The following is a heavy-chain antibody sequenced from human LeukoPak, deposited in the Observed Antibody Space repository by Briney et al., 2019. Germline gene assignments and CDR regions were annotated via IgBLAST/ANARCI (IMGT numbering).Heavy chain of an antibody. Sequence: GESLKISCKGSGYSFTSYWIGWVRQMPGKGLEWMGIIYPGDSDTTYSPSFQGQVTFSADKSNTTAYLQWSSLKASDTSIYYCARGDSGSYSGYFDYWGQGTLVSVSS. J-gene: IGHJ4*02. CDR1: GYSFTSYW. CDR3: ARGDSGSYSGYFDY. V-gene: IGHV5-51*01. CDR2: IYPGDSDT. D-gene: IGHD1-26*01.